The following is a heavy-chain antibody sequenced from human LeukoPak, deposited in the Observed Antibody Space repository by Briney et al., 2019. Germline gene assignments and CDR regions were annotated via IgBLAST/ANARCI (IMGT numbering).Heavy chain of an antibody. CDR2: IYYSGST. CDR1: GGSIRSYY. D-gene: IGHD2-2*01. CDR3: ASFRYCSSTSCYGPTDY. V-gene: IGHV4-59*12. J-gene: IGHJ4*02. Sequence: SETLSLTCTVSGGSIRSYYWSWIRQPPGKGLEWIGYIYYSGSTNYNPSLKSRVTISVDESKNQFSLKLSSVTAADTAVYYCASFRYCSSTSCYGPTDYWGQGTLVTVSS.